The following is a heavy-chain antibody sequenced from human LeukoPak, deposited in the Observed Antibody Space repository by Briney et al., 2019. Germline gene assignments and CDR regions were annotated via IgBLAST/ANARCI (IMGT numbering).Heavy chain of an antibody. Sequence: QPGGSLRLSCAASGFTFSAYEMDWVRQAPGKGLEWVSYISSGGGTRYYADSVRGRFTISRDNAKNSLYLQMNSLRAEDTAVYYCAKEFIPESSGFDAFDVWGQGTMVTVSS. D-gene: IGHD3-22*01. CDR1: GFTFSAYE. V-gene: IGHV3-48*03. CDR3: AKEFIPESSGFDAFDV. J-gene: IGHJ3*01. CDR2: ISSGGGTR.